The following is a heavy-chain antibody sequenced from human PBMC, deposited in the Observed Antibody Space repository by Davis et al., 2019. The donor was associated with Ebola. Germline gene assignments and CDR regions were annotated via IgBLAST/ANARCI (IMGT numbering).Heavy chain of an antibody. D-gene: IGHD5-18*01. J-gene: IGHJ6*03. V-gene: IGHV4-31*03. CDR3: ARAGPYSPYYYYFLDV. Sequence: SETLSLTCTVSGGSVISGGFYWSWIRQSPGKGLEWMGYIYYNGDTYYYPSLKSRLTISVDTSKNQFYLKLNSVTATDTAVYYCARAGPYSPYYYYFLDVWGRGTTVTVSS. CDR1: GGSVISGGFY. CDR2: IYYNGDT.